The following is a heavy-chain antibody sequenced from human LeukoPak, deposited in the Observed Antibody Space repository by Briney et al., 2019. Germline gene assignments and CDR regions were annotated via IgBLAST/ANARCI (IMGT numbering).Heavy chain of an antibody. Sequence: PGGSLRVSCAGSGSTFTRHTTIWVRQAPGKGLERISYISSGSDTIYYADSVKGRFTVSRDNAKTSLYLQMNSLRVEDTAVYFCAREYDSRARFDSWGQGALVTVSS. CDR1: GSTFTRHT. V-gene: IGHV3-48*01. CDR3: AREYDSRARFDS. D-gene: IGHD6-13*01. J-gene: IGHJ4*02. CDR2: ISSGSDTI.